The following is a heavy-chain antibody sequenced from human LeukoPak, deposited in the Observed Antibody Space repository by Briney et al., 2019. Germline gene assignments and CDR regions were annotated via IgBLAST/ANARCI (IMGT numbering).Heavy chain of an antibody. CDR1: GGSISSGGYY. Sequence: SETLSLTCTVSGGSISSGGYYWSWIRQHPGKGLEWIGYIYYSGSTYYNPSLKSRVTISVDTSKNQFSLKLSSVTAADTAVYYCAGVNTAMVTGFDYWGQGTLVTVSS. CDR2: IYYSGST. J-gene: IGHJ4*02. D-gene: IGHD5-18*01. V-gene: IGHV4-31*03. CDR3: AGVNTAMVTGFDY.